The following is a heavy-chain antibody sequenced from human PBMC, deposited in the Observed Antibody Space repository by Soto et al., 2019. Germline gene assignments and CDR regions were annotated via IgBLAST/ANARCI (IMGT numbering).Heavy chain of an antibody. CDR2: IYPGDSDT. CDR1: GYSFTSYW. CDR3: ARPPDPKYSSSGNDAFDI. V-gene: IGHV5-51*01. Sequence: GESLKISCKGSGYSFTSYWIGWVRQMPGKGLEWMGIIYPGDSDTRYSPSFQGQVTISADKSISTAYLQWSSLKASDTAMYYCARPPDPKYSSSGNDAFDIWGQGTMVTVSS. J-gene: IGHJ3*02. D-gene: IGHD6-13*01.